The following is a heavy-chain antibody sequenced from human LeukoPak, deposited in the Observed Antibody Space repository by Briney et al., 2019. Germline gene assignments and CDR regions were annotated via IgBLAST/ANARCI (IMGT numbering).Heavy chain of an antibody. D-gene: IGHD3-22*01. J-gene: IGHJ4*02. Sequence: ASVKVSCKASGGTFSSYAISWVRQAPGQGLEWMGGIIPIFGTANYAQKFQGRVTITADESTSTAYMELSGLRSEDTAVYYCARSFHYYDSSGYGERRLRPFDYWGQGTLVTVSS. CDR2: IIPIFGTA. V-gene: IGHV1-69*13. CDR1: GGTFSSYA. CDR3: ARSFHYYDSSGYGERRLRPFDY.